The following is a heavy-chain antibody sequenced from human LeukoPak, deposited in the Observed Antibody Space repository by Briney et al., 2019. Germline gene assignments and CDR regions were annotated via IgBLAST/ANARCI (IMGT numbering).Heavy chain of an antibody. CDR3: ARMKDISSWYFDL. Sequence: KPSETLSLTCTVSGGSISGYYYWSWIRQSAGKGLEWIGRIYVAGSTNYNPSLRSRVTISVDTSKNQFSLKLNSVTAADTAVYYCARMKDISSWYFDLWGRGTLVTVSS. CDR1: GGSISGYYY. V-gene: IGHV4-4*07. D-gene: IGHD3-3*02. J-gene: IGHJ2*01. CDR2: IYVAGST.